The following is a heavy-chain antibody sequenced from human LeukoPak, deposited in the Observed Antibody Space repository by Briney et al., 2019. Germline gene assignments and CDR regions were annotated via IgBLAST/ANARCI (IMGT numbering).Heavy chain of an antibody. CDR1: GGSICSYY. CDR3: ARVGSCSSASCKGRAFDY. CDR2: IYTSGST. D-gene: IGHD2-2*01. J-gene: IGHJ4*02. Sequence: SETLSLTCTVSGGSICSYYWSWLRQPAGKGLEWIGRIYTSGSTNYNPSLKSRVTMSVDTSKNQFSLKLSSVTAADTAVYYCARVGSCSSASCKGRAFDYWGQGTLVTVSS. V-gene: IGHV4-4*07.